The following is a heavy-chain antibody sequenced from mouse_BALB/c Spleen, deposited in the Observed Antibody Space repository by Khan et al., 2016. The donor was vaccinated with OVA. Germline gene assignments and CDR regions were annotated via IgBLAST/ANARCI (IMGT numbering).Heavy chain of an antibody. J-gene: IGHJ4*01. CDR1: GFSLTNYG. CDR2: IWTDGST. Sequence: QVQLKESGPGLVAPSQSLSITCTISGFSLTNYGVHWVRQPPGKGLEWLGVIWTDGSTTYNSALKSRLTITKDNSKSKVFIKMNSLQTDDTAIYFCARQPYYHYNVMDYWGQGTSVTVSS. D-gene: IGHD2-4*01. CDR3: ARQPYYHYNVMDY. V-gene: IGHV2-6-1*01.